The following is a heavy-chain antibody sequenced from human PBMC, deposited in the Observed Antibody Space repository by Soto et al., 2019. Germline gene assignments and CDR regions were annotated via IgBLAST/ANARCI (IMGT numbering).Heavy chain of an antibody. CDR3: ARDIRVVRGVITYNYFDY. V-gene: IGHV1-18*01. D-gene: IGHD3-10*01. Sequence: GASVKVSCKASGYTFTCYGMSWVRQAPGQGLEWMGWISAYNGNTNYAQKLQGRVTMTTDTSTSTAYMELRSLRSDDTAVYYCARDIRVVRGVITYNYFDYWGQGTLVTVSS. CDR1: GYTFTCYG. J-gene: IGHJ4*02. CDR2: ISAYNGNT.